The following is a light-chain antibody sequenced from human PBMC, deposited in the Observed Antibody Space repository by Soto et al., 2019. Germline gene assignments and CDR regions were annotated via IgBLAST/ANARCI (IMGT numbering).Light chain of an antibody. V-gene: IGLV2-14*01. CDR2: DVS. CDR3: AAWDGSLTNVV. CDR1: SGDIGDYKY. Sequence: QSALTQPASVSGSPGQSITISCTGSSGDIGDYKYVSWYKQHPGKAPKLMIYDVSNRPSGVSNRFSGSKSGNTASLTISGLQAEDEADYYCAAWDGSLTNVVFGGGTKLTVL. J-gene: IGLJ2*01.